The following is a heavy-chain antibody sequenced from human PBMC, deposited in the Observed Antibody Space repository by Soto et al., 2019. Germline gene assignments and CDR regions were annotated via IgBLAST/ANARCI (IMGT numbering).Heavy chain of an antibody. CDR3: ARQIVPAANRFYYYYGMDV. D-gene: IGHD2-2*01. CDR1: GGTFSSYA. CDR2: IIPIFGTA. Sequence: QVQLVQSGAEVKKPGSSVKVSCKASGGTFSSYAISWVRQAPGQGLEWMGGIIPIFGTANYAQKFQGRVTITADESTSTAYMELGSLRAEDTGVYYFARQIVPAANRFYYYYGMDVWGQGTTVTVSS. V-gene: IGHV1-69*01. J-gene: IGHJ6*02.